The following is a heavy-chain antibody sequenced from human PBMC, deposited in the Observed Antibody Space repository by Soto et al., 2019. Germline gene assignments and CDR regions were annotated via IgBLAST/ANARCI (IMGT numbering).Heavy chain of an antibody. V-gene: IGHV3-30-3*01. CDR1: GFTFSSYA. D-gene: IGHD3-3*01. CDR2: ISYDGSNK. Sequence: QVQLVESGGGVVQPGRSLRLSCAASGFTFSSYAMHWVRQAPGKGLEWVAVISYDGSNKYYADSVKGRFTISRDNSKNTLYLQMNSLRAEDTAVYYCARDITIFGVVNTFDYWGQGTLVTVSS. CDR3: ARDITIFGVVNTFDY. J-gene: IGHJ4*02.